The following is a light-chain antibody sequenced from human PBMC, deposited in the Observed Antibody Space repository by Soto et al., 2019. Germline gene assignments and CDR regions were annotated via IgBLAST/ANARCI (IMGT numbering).Light chain of an antibody. V-gene: IGKV3D-20*02. Sequence: ETVLTQSPGILSLSPGERATLSCRASQSISSSYLAWYQHKPGQAPRLLIYDASNRATGIPARFSGSGSATDFTLTISSLEPEDFAVYYCQQRCDWPLTFGGGTKVDIK. CDR1: QSISSSY. CDR2: DAS. CDR3: QQRCDWPLT. J-gene: IGKJ4*01.